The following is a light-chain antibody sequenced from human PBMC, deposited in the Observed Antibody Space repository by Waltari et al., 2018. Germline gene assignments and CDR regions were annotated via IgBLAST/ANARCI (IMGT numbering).Light chain of an antibody. CDR1: QLISSY. J-gene: IGKJ4*01. V-gene: IGKV3-11*01. Sequence: EILLTQSPATLSWSPGETATVSCRASQLISSYLAWDQPKPGQAPRLLIYDASNRATGIPARFSGSVSGTDFTLTISSLEPADFAVYYCQQRSNWLLTFGGGTKVEIK. CDR3: QQRSNWLLT. CDR2: DAS.